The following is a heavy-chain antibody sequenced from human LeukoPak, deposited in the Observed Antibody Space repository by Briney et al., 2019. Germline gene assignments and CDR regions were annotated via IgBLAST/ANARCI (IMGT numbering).Heavy chain of an antibody. J-gene: IGHJ4*02. D-gene: IGHD3-10*01. Sequence: PGGSLRLSCAAFGFTFSSYAMSWVRQAPGKGLEWASAISGSGGSTYYADSVKGRFAISRDNSKNTLYLQMNSLRAEDTAVYYCAKVPLTMVRGVKLGPLYYFDYWGQGTLVTVSS. CDR3: AKVPLTMVRGVKLGPLYYFDY. CDR1: GFTFSSYA. CDR2: ISGSGGST. V-gene: IGHV3-23*01.